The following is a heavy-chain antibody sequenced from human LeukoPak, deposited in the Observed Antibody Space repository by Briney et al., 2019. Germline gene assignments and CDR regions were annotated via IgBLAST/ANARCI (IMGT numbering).Heavy chain of an antibody. CDR1: GFTFSSYS. CDR3: AGPGAYYDSSGYQN. CDR2: ISSSSSYI. V-gene: IGHV3-21*01. D-gene: IGHD3-22*01. J-gene: IGHJ4*02. Sequence: GGSLRLSCAASGFTFSSYSMNWVRQAPGKGLEWVSSISSSSSYIYYADSVKGRFTISRDNAKYSLYLQMNSLRAEDTAVYYCAGPGAYYDSSGYQNWGQGTLVTVSS.